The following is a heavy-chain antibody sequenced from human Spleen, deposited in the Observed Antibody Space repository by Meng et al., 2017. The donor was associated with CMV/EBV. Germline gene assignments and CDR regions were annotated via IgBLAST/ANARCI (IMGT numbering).Heavy chain of an antibody. CDR1: GFMFNNYG. CDR3: AKVGAVSWFDP. D-gene: IGHD1-26*01. J-gene: IGHJ5*02. V-gene: IGHV3-30*02. Sequence: GESLKISCTASGFMFNNYGMHWVRQAPGKGLEWVAFIRNDGTNKHYGDSVKGRFTISRDNSKKTLFLQMNSLRPEDTALYYYAKVGAVSWFDPWGQGTLVTVSS. CDR2: IRNDGTNK.